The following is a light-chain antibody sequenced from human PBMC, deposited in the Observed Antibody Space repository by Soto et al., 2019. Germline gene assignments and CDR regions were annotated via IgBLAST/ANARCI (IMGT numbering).Light chain of an antibody. CDR1: QSVSTY. V-gene: IGKV3-11*01. Sequence: TLSLSPGQRATLSCRASQSVSTYLAWYQQKSGQAPRLLIYDDSKRATDIPARFSGSGSGTDFTLTISSLEPEDFAVYYCQQRFSWPLTFGGGTKVDIK. CDR2: DDS. J-gene: IGKJ4*01. CDR3: QQRFSWPLT.